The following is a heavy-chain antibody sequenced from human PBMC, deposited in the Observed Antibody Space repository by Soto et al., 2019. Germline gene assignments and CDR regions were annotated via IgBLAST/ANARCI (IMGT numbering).Heavy chain of an antibody. V-gene: IGHV1-3*01. D-gene: IGHD4-4*01. J-gene: IGHJ6*02. Sequence: QVQLVQSGAEVKKPGASVKVSCKASGYTFTSYAMHWVRQAPGQRLEWMGWINAGNGNTKYSQKFQGRVTITRDTSASTAYMELSSLRSEDTAAYYSARSYSNYALIDYYYYGMDVWGQGTTVTVSS. CDR3: ARSYSNYALIDYYYYGMDV. CDR2: INAGNGNT. CDR1: GYTFTSYA.